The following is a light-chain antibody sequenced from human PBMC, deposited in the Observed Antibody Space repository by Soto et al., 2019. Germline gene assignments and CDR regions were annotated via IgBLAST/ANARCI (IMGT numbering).Light chain of an antibody. J-gene: IGLJ1*01. CDR1: SSDVGGYNY. Sequence: QSVLTQPASVSGSPGQSITISCTGTSSDVGGYNYVSWYQHHPGKAPKLMIYDVSNRPSGVSSRFSGSKSGNTASLTISGLQPEDEADYYCCSYTTSDTRQIVFGTGTKVTV. V-gene: IGLV2-14*03. CDR3: CSYTTSDTRQIV. CDR2: DVS.